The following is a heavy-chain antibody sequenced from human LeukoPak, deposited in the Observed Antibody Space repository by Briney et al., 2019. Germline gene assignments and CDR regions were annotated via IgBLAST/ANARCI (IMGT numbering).Heavy chain of an antibody. Sequence: GGSLRLSCAASGFTFSSYSMNWVRQAPGKGLEWVSYISSSSSTIYYADSVKGRFTISRDNAKNSLYLQMNSLRAEDTAVYYCARSPPMIAFDIWGQGTMVTVSS. J-gene: IGHJ3*02. D-gene: IGHD3-16*01. V-gene: IGHV3-48*04. CDR3: ARSPPMIAFDI. CDR1: GFTFSSYS. CDR2: ISSSSSTI.